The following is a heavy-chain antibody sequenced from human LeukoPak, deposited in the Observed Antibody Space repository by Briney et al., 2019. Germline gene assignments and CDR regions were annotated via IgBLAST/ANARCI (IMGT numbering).Heavy chain of an antibody. CDR1: GGSFSGYY. V-gene: IGHV3-7*01. CDR2: IKQDGSKK. Sequence: ETLSLTCAVYGGSFSGYYWSWVRQAPGKGLEWVANIKQDGSKKYYVDSVKGRFTISRDNAKNSLYLQMNSLRAEDTAVYYCARGLAAAGTWYSLNYGMDVWGQGTTVTVSS. D-gene: IGHD6-13*01. J-gene: IGHJ6*02. CDR3: ARGLAAAGTWYSLNYGMDV.